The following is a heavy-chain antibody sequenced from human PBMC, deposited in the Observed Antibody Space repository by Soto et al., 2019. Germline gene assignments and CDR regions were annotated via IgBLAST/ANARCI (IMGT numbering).Heavy chain of an antibody. CDR1: GFTFSSYA. D-gene: IGHD6-13*01. J-gene: IGHJ4*02. CDR3: AKGSGYTSSWYFADY. V-gene: IGHV3-23*01. Sequence: GSLRLSCVASGFTFSSYAMSWVRQAPGKGREWVSGISGGGGSTYHADSGKGRFTISRDNSKNTLYLQMNSLRAEDTAVYYCAKGSGYTSSWYFADYWGQGTLVTVSS. CDR2: ISGGGGST.